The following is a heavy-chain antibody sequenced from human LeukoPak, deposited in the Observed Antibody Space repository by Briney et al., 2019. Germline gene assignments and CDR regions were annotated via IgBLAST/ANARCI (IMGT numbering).Heavy chain of an antibody. D-gene: IGHD4-17*01. J-gene: IGHJ4*02. CDR2: ISSSSSYI. CDR1: GFTFSSYS. CDR3: ARGGTTAFDY. Sequence: GGSLRLSCAASGFTFSSYSTNWVRQAPGKGLEWVSSISSSSSYIYYADSVKGRFTISRDNAKNSLYLQMNSLRAEDTAVYYCARGGTTAFDYWGQGTLVTVSS. V-gene: IGHV3-21*01.